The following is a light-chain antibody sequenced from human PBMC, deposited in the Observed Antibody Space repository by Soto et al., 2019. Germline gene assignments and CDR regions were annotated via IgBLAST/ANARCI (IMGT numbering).Light chain of an antibody. J-gene: IGLJ3*02. CDR2: RND. Sequence: QSLLTQPPSASGTPGQRVTISCSGSSSNIGSNYVYWYRQLPGTAPNVLIYRNDERHSGVPDRFSGSKSGSSASLAISGLRSEDEADYYCSAWDDSLSGPVFGRGTQLTVL. CDR1: SSNIGSNY. CDR3: SAWDDSLSGPV. V-gene: IGLV1-47*01.